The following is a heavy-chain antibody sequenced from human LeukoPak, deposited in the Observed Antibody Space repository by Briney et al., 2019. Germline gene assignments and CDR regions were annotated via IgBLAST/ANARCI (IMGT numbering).Heavy chain of an antibody. CDR2: ISSSGSTI. J-gene: IGHJ4*02. D-gene: IGHD3-16*01. Sequence: GGSLRLSCAASGFTFSSYEMNWVRQAPGKGLEWVSYISSSGSTIYYADSVKGRFTISRDNAKNSLYLQMNSLRAEDTAVYYCARDAARGVMPYWGQGTLVTVSS. CDR3: ARDAARGVMPY. V-gene: IGHV3-48*03. CDR1: GFTFSSYE.